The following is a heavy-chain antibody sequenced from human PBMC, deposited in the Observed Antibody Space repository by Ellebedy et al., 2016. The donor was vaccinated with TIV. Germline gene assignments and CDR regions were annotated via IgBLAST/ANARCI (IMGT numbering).Heavy chain of an antibody. CDR2: IWYDGSNK. CDR1: GFTFSSYG. Sequence: GESLKISCAASGFTFSSYGMHWVRQAPGKGLEWVAVIWYDGSNKYYADSVKGRFTISRDNSKNTLYLQMNSLRAEDTALYYCAKSLPPGSYYFGMDVWGQGTTVTVSS. J-gene: IGHJ6*02. D-gene: IGHD3-10*01. CDR3: AKSLPPGSYYFGMDV. V-gene: IGHV3-30*02.